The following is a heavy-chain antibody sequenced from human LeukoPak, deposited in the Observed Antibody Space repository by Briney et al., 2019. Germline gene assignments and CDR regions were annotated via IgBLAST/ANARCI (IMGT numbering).Heavy chain of an antibody. CDR1: GFTFSSYA. D-gene: IGHD2-15*01. V-gene: IGHV3-23*01. CDR3: AKFGVAATLPYYYYYMDV. J-gene: IGHJ6*03. Sequence: PGGSLRLSCAASGFTFSSYAMSWVRQAPGKGLEWVSAISGSGGSTYYADSVKGRLTISRDNSKNTLYLQMNSLRAEDTAVYYCAKFGVAATLPYYYYYMDVWGKGTTVTVSS. CDR2: ISGSGGST.